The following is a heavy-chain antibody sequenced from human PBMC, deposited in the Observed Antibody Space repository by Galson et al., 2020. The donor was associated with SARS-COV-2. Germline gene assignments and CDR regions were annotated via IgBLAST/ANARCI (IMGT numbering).Heavy chain of an antibody. Sequence: CTVSGGAINSHYWSWIRQPPGKRLEWIGYIYYRGSTNYNPSLKSRLTISMDTSKNQFSLRLSSVTAADTAVYYCAREVSYNWFDPWGQGTLVTVSS. CDR2: IYYRGST. CDR3: AREVSYNWFDP. V-gene: IGHV4-59*11. CDR1: GGAINSHY. J-gene: IGHJ5*02.